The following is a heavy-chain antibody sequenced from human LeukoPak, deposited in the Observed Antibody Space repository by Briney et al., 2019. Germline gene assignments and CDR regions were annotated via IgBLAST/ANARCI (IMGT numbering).Heavy chain of an antibody. V-gene: IGHV4-59*08. CDR2: IYYSGSA. Sequence: PSETLSLTCTVSGGSISRFYWNWIRQTPGKGLEWIGYIYYSGSAIYSPSLKSRVTISVDTSKNQFSLRLTSVTAADTAVYYCARGSPEYFQHWGQGTLVTVSS. CDR3: ARGSPEYFQH. J-gene: IGHJ1*01. CDR1: GGSISRFY.